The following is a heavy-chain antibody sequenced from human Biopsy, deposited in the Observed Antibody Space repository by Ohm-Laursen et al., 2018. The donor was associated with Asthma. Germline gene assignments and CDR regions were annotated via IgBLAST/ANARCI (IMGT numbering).Heavy chain of an antibody. V-gene: IGHV3-30*18. D-gene: IGHD5-12*01. CDR3: AKRRGYSGHDNDY. CDR2: ISYDGNHK. J-gene: IGHJ4*02. CDR1: GFTFSSYY. Sequence: RSLRLSCAASGFTFSSYYMHWVRQAPGKGPEWVAVISYDGNHKFYEDSVKGRFTISRDNSKNTLYLQMNSLRTEDTAVYYCAKRRGYSGHDNDYWGQGTLVIVSS.